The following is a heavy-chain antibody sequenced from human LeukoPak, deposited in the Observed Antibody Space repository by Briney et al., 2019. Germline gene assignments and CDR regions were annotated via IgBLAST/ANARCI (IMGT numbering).Heavy chain of an antibody. D-gene: IGHD6-19*01. CDR1: GGSISSYY. J-gene: IGHJ6*02. CDR3: ARVPVAAAGIAVAGAYYYYGMDV. V-gene: IGHV4-59*01. CDR2: IYYSGST. Sequence: SETLSLTCTVSGGSISSYYWSWIRQPPGKGREWMGYIYYSGSTNYNPSLKSRVTISVDTSKNQFSLKLSSVTAADTAVYYCARVPVAAAGIAVAGAYYYYGMDVWGQGTTVTVSS.